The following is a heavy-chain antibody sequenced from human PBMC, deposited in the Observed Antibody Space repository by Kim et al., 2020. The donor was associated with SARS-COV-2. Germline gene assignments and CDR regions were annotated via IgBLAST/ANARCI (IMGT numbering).Heavy chain of an antibody. CDR1: GYTFTSYA. CDR3: ARGLLGYSGYGPQVN. J-gene: IGHJ4*02. CDR2: INAGNGNT. Sequence: ASVKVSCKASGYTFTSYAMHWVRQAPGQRLEWMGWINAGNGNTKYSQKFQGRVTITRDTSASTAYMELSSLRSEDTAVYYCARGLLGYSGYGPQVNWGQGTLVTVSS. V-gene: IGHV1-3*01. D-gene: IGHD5-12*01.